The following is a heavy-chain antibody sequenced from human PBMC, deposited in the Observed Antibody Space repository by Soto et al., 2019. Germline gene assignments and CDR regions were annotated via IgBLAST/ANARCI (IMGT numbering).Heavy chain of an antibody. CDR3: AKADSSGPDY. V-gene: IGHV3-30*18. D-gene: IGHD6-19*01. Sequence: QVQLVESGGGVVQPGRSLRLSCAASGFTFSSYGMHWVRQAPGKGLEWVAVISYDGSNKYYADSVKGRFTISRDNSKNKLYLQMNSLRAEDTAVYYCAKADSSGPDYWGQGTLVTVSS. CDR2: ISYDGSNK. CDR1: GFTFSSYG. J-gene: IGHJ4*02.